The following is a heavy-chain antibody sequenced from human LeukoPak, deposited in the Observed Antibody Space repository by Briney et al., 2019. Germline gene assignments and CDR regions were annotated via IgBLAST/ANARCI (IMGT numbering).Heavy chain of an antibody. V-gene: IGHV4-4*07. CDR3: ASLPPWGYHMDV. Sequence: TSSETLSLTCTVSGGSISSYYWSWIRQPAGKGLEWIGRIYTCGSTNYNPPLKSRVTISVDTSKNQFSLKLSSVTAADTAVYYCASLPPWGYHMDVWGKGTTVTVSS. CDR1: GGSISSYY. D-gene: IGHD2-15*01. J-gene: IGHJ6*03. CDR2: IYTCGST.